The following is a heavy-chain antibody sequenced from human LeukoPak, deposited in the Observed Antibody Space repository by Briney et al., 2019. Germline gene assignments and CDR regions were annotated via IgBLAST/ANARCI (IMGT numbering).Heavy chain of an antibody. J-gene: IGHJ4*02. CDR2: ISSSSSYI. CDR1: GFTFSSYS. Sequence: GGSLRLSCAASGFTFSSYSMNWVRQAHGKGLERVSSISSSSSYIYYADSVKGRFTISRDNAKNSLYLQMNSLRAEDTAVYYCARDRKTYYYDSSGTFDYWGQGTLVTVSS. D-gene: IGHD3-22*01. V-gene: IGHV3-21*01. CDR3: ARDRKTYYYDSSGTFDY.